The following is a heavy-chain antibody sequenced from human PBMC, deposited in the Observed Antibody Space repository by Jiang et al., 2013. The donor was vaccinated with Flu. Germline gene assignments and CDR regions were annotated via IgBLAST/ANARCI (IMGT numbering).Heavy chain of an antibody. CDR3: ASQHWDHGVGSYYMSH. V-gene: IGHV4-39*07. CDR2: SIIVGPR. J-gene: IGHJ4*02. D-gene: IGHD3-10*01. Sequence: WIRQPPGRGWSGLGASIIVGPRTTTRPSTSRVTISVDTSKKQFSLKLSSVTAADTAVYYCASQHWDHGVGSYYMSHWGQGTLVTVSS.